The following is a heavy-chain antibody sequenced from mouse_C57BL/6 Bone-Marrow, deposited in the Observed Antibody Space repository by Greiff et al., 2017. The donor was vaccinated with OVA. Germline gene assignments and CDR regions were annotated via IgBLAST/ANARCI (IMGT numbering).Heavy chain of an antibody. D-gene: IGHD4-1*01. CDR3: ARLLGLDY. Sequence: DVMLVESGGGLVKPGGSLKLSCAASGFTFSDYGMHWVRQAPEKGLEWVAYISSGSSTIYYADTVKGRFTISRDNAKNTLFLQMTSRRSEDTAMYYCARLLGLDYWGQGTTLTVSS. V-gene: IGHV5-17*01. CDR1: GFTFSDYG. CDR2: ISSGSSTI. J-gene: IGHJ2*01.